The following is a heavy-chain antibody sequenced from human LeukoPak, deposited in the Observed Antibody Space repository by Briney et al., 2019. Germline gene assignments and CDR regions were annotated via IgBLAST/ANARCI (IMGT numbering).Heavy chain of an antibody. J-gene: IGHJ4*02. V-gene: IGHV3-30*18. Sequence: GGSLRLSCAASGFSFSDYFMHWVRQAPGKGLEWVAVISYDGGNEYYADSVRGRFTISRDNSKNTLYLQMNSLRVEDTAVYYCAKFGWDHPRWGQGTLVTVSS. CDR1: GFSFSDYF. CDR3: AKFGWDHPR. D-gene: IGHD1-26*01. CDR2: ISYDGGNE.